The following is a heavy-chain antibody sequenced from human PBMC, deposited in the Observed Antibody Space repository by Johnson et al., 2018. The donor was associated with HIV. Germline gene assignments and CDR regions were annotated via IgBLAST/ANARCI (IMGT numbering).Heavy chain of an antibody. J-gene: IGHJ3*02. Sequence: VQLVESGGGLIQPGGSLRLSCAASGFTVSSNYMSWVRQAPGKGLEWVSVIYSGGSTYYADSVKGRFTISRDNSKNTLYLQMNSLRAEDTAVYYCARGGYSPDDAFDIWGQGTMVPVSS. CDR1: GFTVSSNY. V-gene: IGHV3-66*03. CDR3: ARGGYSPDDAFDI. CDR2: IYSGGST. D-gene: IGHD5-18*01.